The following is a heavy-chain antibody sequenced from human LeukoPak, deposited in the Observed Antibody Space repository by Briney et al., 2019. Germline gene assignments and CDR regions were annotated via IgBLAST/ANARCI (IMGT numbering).Heavy chain of an antibody. J-gene: IGHJ4*02. D-gene: IGHD1-26*01. V-gene: IGHV3-11*01. CDR2: ISSSGSTI. Sequence: PGGSLRLSCAASGFTFSDYYMSWIRQAPGKGLEWVSYISSSGSTIYYADSVKGRFTISRDDAKNSLYLQMNSLRAEDTAVYYCARDGALHEGPSTFDYWAQETLVTVS. CDR1: GFTFSDYY. CDR3: ARDGALHEGPSTFDY.